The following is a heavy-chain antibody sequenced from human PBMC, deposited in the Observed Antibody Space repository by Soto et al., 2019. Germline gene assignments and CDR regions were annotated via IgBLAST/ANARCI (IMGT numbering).Heavy chain of an antibody. Sequence: GGSLRLPCAASGFNSSRSAMQWVRQDPDKGPERDPAISYDGSNKYYADAVKGRFSISRDNSKNTLYLQMNGLRAEDAAVYDCAREGVSWGRGTLIAVSS. CDR2: ISYDGSNK. V-gene: IGHV3-30-3*01. CDR1: GFNSSRSA. D-gene: IGHD2-8*01. J-gene: IGHJ4*02. CDR3: AREGVS.